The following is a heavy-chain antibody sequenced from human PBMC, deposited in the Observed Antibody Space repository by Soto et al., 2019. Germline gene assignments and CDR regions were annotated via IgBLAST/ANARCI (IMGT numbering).Heavy chain of an antibody. Sequence: PSETLSLTCTVSGGSISSYYWSWIRQPPGKGLEWIGYIYYSGSTNYNPSLKSRVTISVDTSKNQFSLKLSSVTAADTAVYYCARAVRGYVVDYWGQGTLVTVSS. D-gene: IGHD5-12*01. CDR3: ARAVRGYVVDY. V-gene: IGHV4-59*01. CDR1: GGSISSYY. J-gene: IGHJ4*02. CDR2: IYYSGST.